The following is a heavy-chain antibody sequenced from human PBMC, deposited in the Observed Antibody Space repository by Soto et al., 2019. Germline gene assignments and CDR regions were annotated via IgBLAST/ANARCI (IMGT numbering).Heavy chain of an antibody. CDR3: GGQDYGAKGYYLEN. J-gene: IGHJ4*02. CDR2: IYYIGNT. CDR1: NGSISSRSSY. V-gene: IGHV4-39*01. Sequence: QLQLQESGSGLVKPSETLSLTCTVSNGSISSRSSYWGWIRQTPGKGLEWIGSIYYIGNTYYNPSLKSRVTMSIDTSKTQFSLKLNSVTAADTAVYFCGGQDYGAKGYYLENWGQGTLVTVSS. D-gene: IGHD4-17*01.